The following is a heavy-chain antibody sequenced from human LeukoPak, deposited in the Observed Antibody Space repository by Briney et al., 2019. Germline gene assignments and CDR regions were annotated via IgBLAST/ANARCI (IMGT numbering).Heavy chain of an antibody. J-gene: IGHJ4*02. Sequence: GRSLRLSCAASGFTFSSYGMHWVRQAPGKGLEWVAVISYDGSNKYYADSVKGRFTISRDNSKNTLYLQMNSLRAEDTAVYYCAKYYDISTGYYEGYYFDYWGQGTLVTVSS. V-gene: IGHV3-30*18. D-gene: IGHD3-9*01. CDR3: AKYYDISTGYYEGYYFDY. CDR1: GFTFSSYG. CDR2: ISYDGSNK.